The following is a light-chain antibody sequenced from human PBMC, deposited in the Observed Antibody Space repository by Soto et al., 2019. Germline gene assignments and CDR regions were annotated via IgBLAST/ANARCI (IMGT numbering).Light chain of an antibody. J-gene: IGKJ2*01. CDR3: HQYYRIPFT. V-gene: IGKV3-15*01. CDR2: GAS. Sequence: EIVMTQSPATLSVSPGERATLSCRASQSVSSNLAWYQQKPGQAPRLLISGASTRATGIPARFSGSGSGTEFTLAISILQSEDFAVYYCHQYYRIPFTCGQGTKQEI. CDR1: QSVSSN.